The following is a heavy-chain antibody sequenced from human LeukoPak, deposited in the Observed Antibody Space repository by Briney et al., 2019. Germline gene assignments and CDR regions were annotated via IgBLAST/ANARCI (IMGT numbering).Heavy chain of an antibody. Sequence: SETLSLTCTVSGGSISGCYWSWVRQPPGKGLGWIAFIYYSGTTHYIPAITSRVTMPVDTSNNQFSLKLTSVTAADTAGDYCARPLLSAPHYFDWWGQGTLLTVPS. V-gene: IGHV4-59*01. CDR1: GGSISGCY. CDR3: ARPLLSAPHYFDW. D-gene: IGHD2-21*01. CDR2: IYYSGTT. J-gene: IGHJ4*02.